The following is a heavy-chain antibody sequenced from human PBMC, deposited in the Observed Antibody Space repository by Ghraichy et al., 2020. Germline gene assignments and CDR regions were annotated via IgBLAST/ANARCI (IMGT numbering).Heavy chain of an antibody. CDR1: GFTFGDYG. D-gene: IGHD3-10*01. CDR2: ISDKSDAI. CDR3: AKDLGRHRPYDY. J-gene: IGHJ4*02. Sequence: GGSLRLSCTGSGFTFGDYGMHWVRQAPGKGLEWISMISDKSDAIGYADSVKGRFTTSRDNAKNSLYLQMNSLRAEDTAFYYCAKDLGRHRPYDYWCQGTLFTVSS. V-gene: IGHV3-9*01.